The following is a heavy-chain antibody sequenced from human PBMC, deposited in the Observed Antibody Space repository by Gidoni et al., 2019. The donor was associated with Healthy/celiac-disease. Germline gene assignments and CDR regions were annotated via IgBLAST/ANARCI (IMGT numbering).Heavy chain of an antibody. CDR2: IYYSGST. CDR1: GGSISSSSYS. V-gene: IGHV4-39*01. CDR3: ARQFEYCSGGSCYSGWFDP. D-gene: IGHD2-15*01. J-gene: IGHJ5*02. Sequence: QLQLQESGPGLVKPSETLSLTCTVSGGSISSSSYSWGWIRQPPGKGLEWIGSIYYSGSTYYNPSLKSRVTISVDTSKNQFSLKLSSVTAADTAVYYCARQFEYCSGGSCYSGWFDPWGQGTLVTVSS.